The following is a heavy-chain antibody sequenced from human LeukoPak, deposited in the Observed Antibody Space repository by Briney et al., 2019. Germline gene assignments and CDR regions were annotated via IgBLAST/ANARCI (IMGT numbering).Heavy chain of an antibody. CDR3: ARDYRSSTSCLFDY. V-gene: IGHV1-69*05. CDR2: IIPIFGTA. J-gene: IGHJ4*02. D-gene: IGHD2-2*01. Sequence: ASVKVSCKASGGTFSSYAISWVRQAPGQGLEWMGGIIPIFGTANYAQKFQGRVTMTRDTSISTAYMELSRLRSDDTAVYYCARDYRSSTSCLFDYWGQGTLVTVSS. CDR1: GGTFSSYA.